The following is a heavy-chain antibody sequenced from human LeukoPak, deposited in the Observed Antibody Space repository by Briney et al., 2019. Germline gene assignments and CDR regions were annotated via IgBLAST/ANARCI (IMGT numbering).Heavy chain of an antibody. CDR2: IIPILGIA. CDR3: ARGKSGQNFDY. V-gene: IGHV1-69*04. J-gene: IGHJ4*02. D-gene: IGHD1-26*01. CDR1: GYTFTSYY. Sequence: SVKVSCKASGYTFTSYYMHWVRQAPGQGLEWMGRIIPILGIANYAQKFQGRVTITADKSTSTAYMELSSLRSEDTAVYYCARGKSGQNFDYWGQGTLVTVSS.